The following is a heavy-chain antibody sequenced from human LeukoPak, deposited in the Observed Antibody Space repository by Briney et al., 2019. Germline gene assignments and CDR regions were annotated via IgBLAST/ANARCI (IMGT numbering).Heavy chain of an antibody. Sequence: PSETLSLTCTVSGGSISSSSYYWGWIRQPPGKGLEWIGSIYYSGSTYYNPSLKSRVTISVDTSKNQFSLKLNSVTAADTAMYYCARYESIVRGFDYWGQGTLVTVSS. D-gene: IGHD3-10*01. J-gene: IGHJ4*02. V-gene: IGHV4-39*07. CDR3: ARYESIVRGFDY. CDR1: GGSISSSSYY. CDR2: IYYSGST.